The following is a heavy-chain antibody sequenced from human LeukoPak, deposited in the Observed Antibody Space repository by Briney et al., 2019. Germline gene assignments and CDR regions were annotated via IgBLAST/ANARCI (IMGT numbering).Heavy chain of an antibody. CDR2: IWHDGSHK. D-gene: IGHD3-22*01. J-gene: IGHJ6*02. CDR1: GFTFSTYG. V-gene: IGHV3-33*01. Sequence: AGGSLRLSCAASGFTFSTYGMHWVRQAPGKGLEWITVIWHDGSHKDYADSVKGRFTISRDNAKNSLYLQMNSLRAEDTAVYYCARVCYWCPDSSPVSGMDVWGQGTTVTVSS. CDR3: ARVCYWCPDSSPVSGMDV.